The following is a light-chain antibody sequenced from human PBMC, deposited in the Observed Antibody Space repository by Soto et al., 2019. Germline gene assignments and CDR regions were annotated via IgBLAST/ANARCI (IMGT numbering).Light chain of an antibody. Sequence: AIQLTQSPSSLSASVGDRVTITCRASQGIGSSTFAWYQQKAGKAPTLLIHDVSNLQRGVPTRFSGSGSGTDFSLTISSLQPEDFATYYCQQFDTYPLTFGQGTRLDIK. CDR1: QGIGSST. J-gene: IGKJ5*01. CDR3: QQFDTYPLT. CDR2: DVS. V-gene: IGKV1-13*02.